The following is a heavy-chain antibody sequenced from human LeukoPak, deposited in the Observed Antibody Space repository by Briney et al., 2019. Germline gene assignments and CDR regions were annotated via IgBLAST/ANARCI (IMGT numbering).Heavy chain of an antibody. Sequence: PSEPLSLTCTVSGGSISTSNYYWGWIRPPPGKGLEWIGDIFYSGSTYYSPSLKSRVTISLDTSRNQFSLKLNSVTAADTAVYYCAASPRSGAYYMDVWGKGTTVTVSS. V-gene: IGHV4-39*07. CDR3: AASPRSGAYYMDV. CDR2: IFYSGST. D-gene: IGHD3-10*01. J-gene: IGHJ6*03. CDR1: GGSISTSNYY.